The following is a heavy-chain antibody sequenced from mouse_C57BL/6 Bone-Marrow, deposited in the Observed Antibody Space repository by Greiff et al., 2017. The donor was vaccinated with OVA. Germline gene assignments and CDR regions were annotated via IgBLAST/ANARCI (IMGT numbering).Heavy chain of an antibody. D-gene: IGHD1-1*01. CDR1: GFTFSSYT. J-gene: IGHJ4*01. CDR2: ISGGGGNT. V-gene: IGHV5-9*01. Sequence: DVMLVESGGGLVKPGGSLKLSCAASGFTFSSYTMSWVRQTPEKRLEWVATISGGGGNTYYPDSVKGRFTISRDNAKNTLSLHMRSRRCEETALKYCGRGAGGSSLYDCAMDYGGQGTSVTVSS. CDR3: GRGAGGSSLYDCAMDY.